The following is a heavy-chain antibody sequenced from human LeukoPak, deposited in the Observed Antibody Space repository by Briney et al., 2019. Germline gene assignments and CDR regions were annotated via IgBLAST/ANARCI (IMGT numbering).Heavy chain of an antibody. J-gene: IGHJ4*02. CDR2: ISYDGSNK. CDR1: GFTVRTDY. Sequence: PGGSLRLSCAASGFTVRTDYMSWVRQAPGKGLEWVAVISYDGSNKYYADSVKGRFTISRDNSKNTLYLQMNSLRAEDTAVYYCASPYYDSSGLFDYWGQGTLVTVSS. CDR3: ASPYYDSSGLFDY. V-gene: IGHV3-30-3*01. D-gene: IGHD3-22*01.